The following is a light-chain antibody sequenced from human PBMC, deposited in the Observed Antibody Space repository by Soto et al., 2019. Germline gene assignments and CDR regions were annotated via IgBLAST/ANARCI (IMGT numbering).Light chain of an antibody. V-gene: IGKV1-5*01. Sequence: DIQMTQSPSTLSASVRDRVTITCRASQSIDTWLAWYQQKPGKAPKLLIYDTSTRATGVPARFSGSGSGTEFSLTISSLQSEDFAVYYCQQYDNWPPCTFGQGTKLEVK. CDR3: QQYDNWPPCT. CDR2: DTS. CDR1: QSIDTW. J-gene: IGKJ2*02.